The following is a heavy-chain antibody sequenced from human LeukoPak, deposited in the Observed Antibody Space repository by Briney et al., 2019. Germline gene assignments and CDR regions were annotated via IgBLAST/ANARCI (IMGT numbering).Heavy chain of an antibody. D-gene: IGHD3-10*01. CDR3: ARVSYYGSGSYGRFWFDP. CDR2: IYYSGST. J-gene: IGHJ5*02. V-gene: IGHV4-59*12. Sequence: SETLSLTCTVSGGSISSYYWSWIRQPPGKGLEWIGYIYYSGSTNYNPSLKSRVTMSVDTSKNQFSLKLSSVAAADTAVYYCARVSYYGSGSYGRFWFDPWGQGTLVTVSS. CDR1: GGSISSYY.